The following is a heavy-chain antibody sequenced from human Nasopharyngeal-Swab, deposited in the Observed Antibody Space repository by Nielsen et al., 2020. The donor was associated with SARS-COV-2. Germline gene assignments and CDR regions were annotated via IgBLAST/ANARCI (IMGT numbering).Heavy chain of an antibody. CDR3: ARMMYFHGYYAMDV. D-gene: IGHD3-10*01. CDR1: GYTFTTYY. J-gene: IGHJ6*02. CDR2: INPSGGGT. V-gene: IGHV1-46*01. Sequence: ASVKVSCKASGYTFTTYYIHWVRQAPGQGLEWMGIINPSGGGTNYAQKFKGRATMTGDTSTGTAYMELTSLTSEDTAVYYCARMMYFHGYYAMDVWGQGTTVTVSS.